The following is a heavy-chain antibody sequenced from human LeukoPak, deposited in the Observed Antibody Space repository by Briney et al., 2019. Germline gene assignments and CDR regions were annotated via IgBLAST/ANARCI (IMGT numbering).Heavy chain of an antibody. Sequence: GGSLRLSCAASGFTFSSYAMSWVRQAPGKGLGWVSAISGSGGSTYYADSVKGRFTISRDNSKNTLYLQMNSLRAEDTAVYYCAKDRATYYYDSSGYYAPHPLYWGQGTLVTVSS. CDR1: GFTFSSYA. CDR3: AKDRATYYYDSSGYYAPHPLY. D-gene: IGHD3-22*01. V-gene: IGHV3-23*01. J-gene: IGHJ4*02. CDR2: ISGSGGST.